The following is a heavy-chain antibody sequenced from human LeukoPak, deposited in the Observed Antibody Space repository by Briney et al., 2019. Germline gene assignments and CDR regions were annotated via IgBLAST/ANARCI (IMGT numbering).Heavy chain of an antibody. CDR1: GGSISSSSYY. D-gene: IGHD2-2*01. J-gene: IGHJ4*02. CDR3: ASLIVVVPAATDY. CDR2: IYYSGST. V-gene: IGHV4-39*01. Sequence: SETLSLTCTVSGGSISSSSYYWGWIRQPPGKGLEWIGSIYYSGSTYYNPSLESRVTISVDTSKNQFSLKLSSVTAADTAVYYCASLIVVVPAATDYWGQGTLVTVSS.